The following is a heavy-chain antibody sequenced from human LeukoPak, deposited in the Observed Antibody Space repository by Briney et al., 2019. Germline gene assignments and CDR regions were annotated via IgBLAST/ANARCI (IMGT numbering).Heavy chain of an antibody. V-gene: IGHV3-15*01. D-gene: IGHD1-26*01. CDR3: TTAPLGSGSYGKFDY. J-gene: IGHJ4*02. Sequence: GGSLRLSCAASGFAFSNAWMSWVRQAPGKGLEWVGRIKSKTDSGTTDYAATVKGTFTISRDDSKNTLYLQMNSLNTEDTAVYYCTTAPLGSGSYGKFDYWGQGTLVTVSS. CDR1: GFAFSNAW. CDR2: IKSKTDSGTT.